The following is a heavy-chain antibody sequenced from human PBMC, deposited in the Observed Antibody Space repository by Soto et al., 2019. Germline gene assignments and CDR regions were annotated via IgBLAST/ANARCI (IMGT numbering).Heavy chain of an antibody. V-gene: IGHV3-23*01. CDR3: TRGGAIVVVTAPFDL. J-gene: IGHJ5*02. CDR1: GFTFSSYA. D-gene: IGHD2-21*02. CDR2: ISGSGGST. Sequence: GGSLRLSCAASGFTFSSYAMSWVRQAPGKGLEWVSAISGSGGSTYYADSVKGRFTISRDNSKNTLYLQMSSLRYEDTALYYCTRGGAIVVVTAPFDLWGQGTLVTVSS.